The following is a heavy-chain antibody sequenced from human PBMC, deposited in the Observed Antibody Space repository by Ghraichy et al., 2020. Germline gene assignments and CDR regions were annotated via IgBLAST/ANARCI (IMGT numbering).Heavy chain of an antibody. D-gene: IGHD6-13*01. CDR3: ASCIAAAGNVDY. Sequence: SETLSLTCAVYGGSFSGYYWRWIRQPPGKGLEWIGEINHSGSTNYNPTLKSRVTISVDTSKNQFYLKLSAVTAADTAVYDCASCIAAAGNVDYWGHGNLVTLSS. CDR2: INHSGST. J-gene: IGHJ4*01. V-gene: IGHV4-34*01. CDR1: GGSFSGYY.